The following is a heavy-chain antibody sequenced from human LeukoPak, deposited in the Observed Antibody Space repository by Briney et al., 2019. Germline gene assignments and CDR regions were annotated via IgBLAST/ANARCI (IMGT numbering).Heavy chain of an antibody. CDR1: GFTFSSYA. CDR2: ISYDGGNK. CDR3: AKGSAYDYLWGSDGGGAFDI. V-gene: IGHV3-30-3*01. D-gene: IGHD3-16*01. Sequence: PGRSLRLSCAASGFTFSSYAMHWVRQAPGKGLEWVAVISYDGGNKYYADSVEGRFTISRDNSKNTLYLQMNSLRTEDTAVYYCAKGSAYDYLWGSDGGGAFDIWGQGTMVTVSS. J-gene: IGHJ3*02.